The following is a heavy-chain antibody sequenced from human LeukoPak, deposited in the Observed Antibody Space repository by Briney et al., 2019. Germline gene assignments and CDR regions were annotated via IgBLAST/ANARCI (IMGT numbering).Heavy chain of an antibody. CDR2: IRYDGSNK. V-gene: IGHV3-30*02. CDR3: AKCGTNNQSKYRNTDYFDY. J-gene: IGHJ4*02. CDR1: RFTFSSYG. Sequence: PGGSLRLSCAASRFTFSSYGMHWVRQAPGKGLEWVAFIRYDGSNKYYADSVKGRFTISRDNSKNTLYLQMNSLRAEDTAVYYCAKCGTNNQSKYRNTDYFDYWGQGTLVTVSS. D-gene: IGHD2/OR15-2a*01.